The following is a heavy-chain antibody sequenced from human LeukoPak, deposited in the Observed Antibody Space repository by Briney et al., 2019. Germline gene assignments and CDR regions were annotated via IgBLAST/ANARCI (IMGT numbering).Heavy chain of an antibody. CDR2: INPSGGST. V-gene: IGHV1-46*01. Sequence: ASVKVSCKASGYTFTSYYMHWVRQAPGQGLEWMGIINPSGGSTSYAQKFQGRVTMTRNTSISTAYMELSSLRSEDTAVYYCARSRYLGNAFDIWGQGTMVTVSS. CDR1: GYTFTSYY. J-gene: IGHJ3*02. CDR3: ARSRYLGNAFDI. D-gene: IGHD1-26*01.